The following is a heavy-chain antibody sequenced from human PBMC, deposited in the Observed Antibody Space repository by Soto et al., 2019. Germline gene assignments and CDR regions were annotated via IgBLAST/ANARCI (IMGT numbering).Heavy chain of an antibody. CDR3: ARLGLGGYYGSGRTDY. Sequence: SETLSLTCTVSGGSISSYYWSWIRQPPGKGLEWIGYIYYSGSTNYNPSLKSRVTISVDTSKNQFSLKLSSVTAADTAVYYCARLGLGGYYGSGRTDYWGQGTLVTVSS. J-gene: IGHJ4*02. D-gene: IGHD3-10*01. CDR1: GGSISSYY. CDR2: IYYSGST. V-gene: IGHV4-59*08.